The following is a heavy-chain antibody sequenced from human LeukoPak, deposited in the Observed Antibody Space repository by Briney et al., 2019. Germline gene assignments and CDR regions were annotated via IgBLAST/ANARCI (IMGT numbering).Heavy chain of an antibody. Sequence: SVKVSCKASGFTFTSSAVQWVRQARGQRLEWIGWIVVGSGNTNYAQKFQERVTITRDMSTSTAYMELSSLRSEDTAVYYCAAGSPGLDAFDIWGQGTMVTVSS. V-gene: IGHV1-58*01. CDR3: AAGSPGLDAFDI. D-gene: IGHD1-14*01. J-gene: IGHJ3*02. CDR1: GFTFTSSA. CDR2: IVVGSGNT.